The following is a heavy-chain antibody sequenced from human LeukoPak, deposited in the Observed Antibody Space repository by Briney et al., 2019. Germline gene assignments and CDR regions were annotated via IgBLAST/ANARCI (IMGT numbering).Heavy chain of an antibody. Sequence: GGSLQISCKGSGYSFTSYWIGWVRRMPGKGLEWMGIIYPGDSDTRYSPSFQGQVTISADKSISTAYLQWSSLKASDTAMYYCARHTYDSSGYYPYYFDYWGQGTLVTVSS. CDR1: GYSFTSYW. D-gene: IGHD3-22*01. CDR3: ARHTYDSSGYYPYYFDY. J-gene: IGHJ4*02. V-gene: IGHV5-51*01. CDR2: IYPGDSDT.